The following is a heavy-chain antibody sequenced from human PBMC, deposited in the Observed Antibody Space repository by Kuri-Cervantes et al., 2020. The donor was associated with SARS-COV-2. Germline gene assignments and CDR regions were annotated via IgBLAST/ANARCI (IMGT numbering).Heavy chain of an antibody. CDR3: AKDLSGSYYFDY. V-gene: IGHV3-23*01. Sequence: GGFLRLSCAASGFTFSSYAMSWVRQAPGKGLEWVSAISGSGGSTYYADSVKGRFTISRDNSKNTLYLQMNSLRAEDTAVYYCAKDLSGSYYFDYWDQGTLVTVSS. CDR1: GFTFSSYA. J-gene: IGHJ4*02. CDR2: ISGSGGST. D-gene: IGHD1-26*01.